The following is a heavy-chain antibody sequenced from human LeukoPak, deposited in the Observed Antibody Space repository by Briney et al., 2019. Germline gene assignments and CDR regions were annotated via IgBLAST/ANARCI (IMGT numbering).Heavy chain of an antibody. CDR3: ARGRQEVSMIVVVMTAVSYYLDV. Sequence: SETLSLTCAVYGGSFSGYYWTWIRQAPGKGLEWIGEINPSGRISYNPSLKSRLTISVDASKNQFSLNLRSLTAADTAAYYCARGRQEVSMIVVVMTAVSYYLDVWGKGTTVTVS. J-gene: IGHJ6*03. CDR2: INPSGRI. D-gene: IGHD3-22*01. CDR1: GGSFSGYY. V-gene: IGHV4-34*01.